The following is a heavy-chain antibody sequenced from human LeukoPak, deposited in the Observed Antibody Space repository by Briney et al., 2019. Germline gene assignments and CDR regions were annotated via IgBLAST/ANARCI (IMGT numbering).Heavy chain of an antibody. J-gene: IGHJ6*03. Sequence: GGSLRLSCAASGFTFSKYWMSWVRQAPGKGLEWVANIKLDGSEKYYMDSVKGRFTISRDNAKNTLYLQMNSLRAEDTAVYYCARDAVTISYYYYMDVWGKGTTVTVSS. CDR2: IKLDGSEK. D-gene: IGHD4-17*01. CDR3: ARDAVTISYYYYMDV. V-gene: IGHV3-7*01. CDR1: GFTFSKYW.